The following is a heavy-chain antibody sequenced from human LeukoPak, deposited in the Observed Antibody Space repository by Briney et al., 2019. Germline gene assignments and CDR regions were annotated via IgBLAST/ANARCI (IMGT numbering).Heavy chain of an antibody. V-gene: IGHV3-21*01. CDR1: GFIFSNHS. D-gene: IGHD3-3*01. J-gene: IGHJ6*02. Sequence: GGSLRLSCVVSGFIFSNHSMNWVRQAPGRGLEWVSSISSRGSYRFYADSVKGRFTISRDNASKSLSLQMTSLRGEDTAVYYCARDTHVFGVVTLYYYGMDVWGQGTTVTVSS. CDR3: ARDTHVFGVVTLYYYGMDV. CDR2: ISSRGSYR.